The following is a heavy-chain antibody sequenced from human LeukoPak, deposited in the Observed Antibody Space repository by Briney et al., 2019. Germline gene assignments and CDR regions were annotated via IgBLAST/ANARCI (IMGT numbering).Heavy chain of an antibody. Sequence: PGGSLRLSCAASGFTFSSYAMSWVRQAPGKGLEWVSAISGSGGSTYYADSVKGRFTISRDNSKNTLYLQMNSLRAEDTAVYYCAKPHCSSTSCPIDYWGQGTLVTVSS. CDR2: ISGSGGST. J-gene: IGHJ4*02. CDR3: AKPHCSSTSCPIDY. V-gene: IGHV3-23*01. CDR1: GFTFSSYA. D-gene: IGHD2-2*01.